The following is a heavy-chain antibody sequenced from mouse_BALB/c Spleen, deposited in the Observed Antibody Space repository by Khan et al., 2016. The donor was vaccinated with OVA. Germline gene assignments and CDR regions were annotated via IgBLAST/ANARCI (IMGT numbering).Heavy chain of an antibody. V-gene: IGHV9-3-1*01. CDR1: GYTFTNYG. D-gene: IGHD2-4*01. Sequence: QIQLVQSGPELKKPGETVKLSCKASGYTFTNYGMNWVKQAPGKGLKWMGWKNTYTGEPTYADDFKGRFAFSLETSASTSYLQINNLKSEDTATYFCTRQISYFALDYWGQGTSLTVSS. J-gene: IGHJ4*01. CDR3: TRQISYFALDY. CDR2: KNTYTGEP.